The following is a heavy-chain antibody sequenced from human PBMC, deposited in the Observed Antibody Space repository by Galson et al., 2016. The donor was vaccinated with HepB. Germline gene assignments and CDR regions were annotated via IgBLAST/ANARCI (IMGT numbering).Heavy chain of an antibody. V-gene: IGHV1-46*01. D-gene: IGHD3-16*01. Sequence: SVKVSCKASGYTFTSYYMHWVRQAPGQGLEWMGIINPSGGSTGYAQKFQDRFTMTSDTSTSTVYMELSSLGSADTAVYYCARDGSGRIMIPSYWGQGTLVTVSS. J-gene: IGHJ4*02. CDR1: GYTFTSYY. CDR3: ARDGSGRIMIPSY. CDR2: INPSGGST.